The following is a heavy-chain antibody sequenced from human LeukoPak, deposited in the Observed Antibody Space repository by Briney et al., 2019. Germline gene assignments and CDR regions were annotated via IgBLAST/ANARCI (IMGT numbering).Heavy chain of an antibody. V-gene: IGHV4-61*02. CDR3: ARDEQGYAYFDY. J-gene: IGHJ4*02. CDR2: IYSGGST. Sequence: SETLSLTCTVSGGSISSGSYYWSWIRQPAGKGLEWIGRIYSGGSTNYNPSLKSRVTMSVDTSKNQFSLKLGSVTAADTAVYYCARDEQGYAYFDYWGQGTLVTVSS. CDR1: GGSISSGSYY. D-gene: IGHD5-18*01.